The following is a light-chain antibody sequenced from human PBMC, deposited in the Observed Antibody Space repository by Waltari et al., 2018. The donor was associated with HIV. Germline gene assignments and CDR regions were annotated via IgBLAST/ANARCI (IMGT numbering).Light chain of an antibody. Sequence: QSALTQPRSVSGSPGQSVTISCTGTSSNVGGYAYVSWYQQHPGNAPRLMIYDVTKRPSGVRDRFSGSKSGNTASLTISGLQAEDEAEYYCCSYAGAYTFWVFGGGTQLTVL. CDR2: DVT. CDR1: SSNVGGYAY. J-gene: IGLJ3*02. CDR3: CSYAGAYTFWV. V-gene: IGLV2-11*01.